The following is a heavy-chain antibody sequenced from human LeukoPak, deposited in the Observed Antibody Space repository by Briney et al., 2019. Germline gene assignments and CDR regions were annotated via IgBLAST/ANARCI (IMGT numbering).Heavy chain of an antibody. V-gene: IGHV4-30-4*01. CDR1: GGSISSGDYY. CDR2: IYYSGST. CDR3: ARDAQTASWAMHLDY. J-gene: IGHJ4*02. D-gene: IGHD2-2*01. Sequence: SETLSLTCTVSGGSISSGDYYWSWIRQPPGKGLEWIEYIYYSGSTYYNPSLKSRVTISVDTSKNQFSLKLSSVTAADTAVYYCARDAQTASWAMHLDYWGQGTLVTVSS.